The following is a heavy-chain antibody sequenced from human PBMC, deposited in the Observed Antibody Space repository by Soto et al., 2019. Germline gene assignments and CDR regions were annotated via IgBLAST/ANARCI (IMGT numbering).Heavy chain of an antibody. J-gene: IGHJ4*02. CDR1: GYTFTGYY. CDR3: ARDTGVVSYSDY. Sequence: ASVKVSCKASGYTFTGYYIHWVRQAPGQGLEWMGWINPNSGGTNYAQKFQGWVTMTRDTSISTAYMELSRLRSDDTAVYYCARDTGVVSYSDYWGQGTLVTVSS. D-gene: IGHD3-3*01. V-gene: IGHV1-2*04. CDR2: INPNSGGT.